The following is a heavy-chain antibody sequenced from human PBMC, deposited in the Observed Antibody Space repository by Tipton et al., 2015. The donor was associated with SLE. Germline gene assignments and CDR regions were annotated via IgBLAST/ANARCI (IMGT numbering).Heavy chain of an antibody. CDR1: GYSISSGFY. V-gene: IGHV4-38-2*02. Sequence: TLSLTCSVSGYSISSGFYWGWFRQSPGKGLEWIGSIYHSGSTQYNPSLKSRVTISVDTSGNQVSLRLRSVTAADTAVYYCARDLFVEFYRSWSDYAYYFDYWGQGVLVTVSS. J-gene: IGHJ4*02. D-gene: IGHD3-3*01. CDR2: IYHSGST. CDR3: ARDLFVEFYRSWSDYAYYFDY.